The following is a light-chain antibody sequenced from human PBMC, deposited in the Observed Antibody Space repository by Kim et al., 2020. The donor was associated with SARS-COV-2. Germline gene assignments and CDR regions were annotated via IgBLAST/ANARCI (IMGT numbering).Light chain of an antibody. J-gene: IGLJ2*01. CDR1: NIRTRN. V-gene: IGLV3-9*01. CDR2: RDS. CDR3: QVWDSSVVV. Sequence: SYELTQPHSVSVALGQTARITCGGDNIRTRNVHWYQQKPGQAPVQVIYRDSNRPSGIPERFSGFNSGNTATLTISRAQAGDEADYYCQVWDSSVVVFGGG.